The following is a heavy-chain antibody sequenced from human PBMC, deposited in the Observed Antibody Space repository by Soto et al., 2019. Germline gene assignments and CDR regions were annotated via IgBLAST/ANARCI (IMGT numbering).Heavy chain of an antibody. CDR2: IKQDGSEK. CDR3: ARDSAGFWSGYYSY. D-gene: IGHD3-3*01. Sequence: PGGSLRLSCAVSGLTFSSYWMSWVRQAPGKEPEWVANIKQDGSEKYYVDSVKGRFTIARDNSKNSLFLQMNSLTAEDTAIYYCARDSAGFWSGYYSYWGQGTQVTVSS. CDR1: GLTFSSYW. J-gene: IGHJ4*02. V-gene: IGHV3-7*01.